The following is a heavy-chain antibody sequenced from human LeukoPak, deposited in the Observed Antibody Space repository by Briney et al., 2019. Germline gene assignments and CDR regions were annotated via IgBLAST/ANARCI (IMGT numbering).Heavy chain of an antibody. CDR1: GGSISSYY. V-gene: IGHV4-4*07. J-gene: IGHJ6*03. CDR3: ARDLSLRLPHYYYYMDV. Sequence: SETLSLTCTVSGGSISSYYWSWIRQPAGTGLEWIGRIYTSGSTNYNPSLKSRVTMSVDTSKNQFSLKLSSVTAADTAVYYCARDLSLRLPHYYYYMDVWGKGTTVTVSS. D-gene: IGHD5-12*01. CDR2: IYTSGST.